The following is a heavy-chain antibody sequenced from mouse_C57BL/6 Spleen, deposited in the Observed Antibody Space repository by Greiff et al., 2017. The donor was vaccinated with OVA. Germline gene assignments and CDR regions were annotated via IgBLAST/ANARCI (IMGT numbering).Heavy chain of an antibody. CDR2: IHPNSGST. Sequence: VQLQQSGAELVKPGASVKLSCKASGYTFTSYWMHWVKQRPGQGLEWIGMIHPNSGSTNYNEKFKSKATLTVDKSSSTAYMQLSSLTSEDSAVYDCARSGEGSMDYWGQGTSVTVSS. CDR1: GYTFTSYW. D-gene: IGHD3-1*01. CDR3: ARSGEGSMDY. J-gene: IGHJ4*01. V-gene: IGHV1-64*01.